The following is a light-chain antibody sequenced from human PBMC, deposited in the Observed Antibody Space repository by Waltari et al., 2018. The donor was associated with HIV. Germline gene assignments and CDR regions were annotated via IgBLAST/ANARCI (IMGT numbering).Light chain of an antibody. CDR3: QQYYSPPPRT. J-gene: IGKJ1*01. Sequence: DIVMTQSPDSLAVSLGERATINCKSSQSVLYSSNNKKYLAWYQQTPGQPPKVLIYWASTRESGVPDRFSGSGSGTDFTLTISSLQAEDVAVYYCQQYYSPPPRTFGQGTKVEIK. CDR1: QSVLYSSNNKKY. V-gene: IGKV4-1*01. CDR2: WAS.